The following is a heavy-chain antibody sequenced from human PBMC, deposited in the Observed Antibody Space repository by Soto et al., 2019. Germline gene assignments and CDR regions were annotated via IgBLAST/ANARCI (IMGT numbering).Heavy chain of an antibody. Sequence: QVQLQESGPGLVKPSGTLSLTCAVSGGSISGSIWWTWVRQSPGRGLEWIGEIYHSGSTNYCPSLESRVIISVDKSKNQFSLKLNSVTAADTAVYYCATVTFTWNGHLYYSGMDVWGQGTTVTVSS. J-gene: IGHJ6*02. V-gene: IGHV4-4*02. CDR3: ATVTFTWNGHLYYSGMDV. D-gene: IGHD1-1*01. CDR1: GGSISGSIW. CDR2: IYHSGST.